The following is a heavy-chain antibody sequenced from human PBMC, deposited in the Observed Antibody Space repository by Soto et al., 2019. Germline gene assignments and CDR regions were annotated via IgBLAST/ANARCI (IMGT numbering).Heavy chain of an antibody. V-gene: IGHV1-69*12. CDR1: GATFSNYA. J-gene: IGHJ4*02. CDR2: IIPLFATA. Sequence: QVQLVQSGTGVKKPGSSVKVSCTASGATFSNYAISWVRQAPGQGLEWMGGIIPLFATADYAQNFQGRVAITADESTRTAYMELNSLTSEDTAVYYCAAIRLGELSSIDYWGQGTLVTVSS. D-gene: IGHD3-16*02. CDR3: AAIRLGELSSIDY.